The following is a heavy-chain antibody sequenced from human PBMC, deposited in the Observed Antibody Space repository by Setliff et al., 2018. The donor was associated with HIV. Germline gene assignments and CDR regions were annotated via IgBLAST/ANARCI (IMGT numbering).Heavy chain of an antibody. CDR3: ARGGDWDSSGYYRYYYYMDV. CDR1: GGSISSGSYY. CDR2: IYTSGST. V-gene: IGHV4-61*09. J-gene: IGHJ6*03. D-gene: IGHD3-22*01. Sequence: PSETLSLTCAVSGGSISSGSYYWSWIRQPAGKGLEWIGHIYTSGSTNYNPSLKSRVTISVDTSKNQFSLKLSSVTAADTAVYYCARGGDWDSSGYYRYYYYMDVWGKGTTVTVSS.